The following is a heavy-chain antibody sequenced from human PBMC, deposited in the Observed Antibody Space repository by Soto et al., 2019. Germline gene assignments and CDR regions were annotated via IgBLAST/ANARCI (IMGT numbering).Heavy chain of an antibody. D-gene: IGHD6-19*01. CDR3: AKRRQWLVLGEYSFAY. CDR1: GFTFSSYA. V-gene: IGHV3-23*01. J-gene: IGHJ4*02. Sequence: EVQLLESGGGLVQPGGSLRLSCAASGFTFSSYAMSWVRQAPGKGLEWVSAISGSGGSTYYADSVKGRFTISRDNSKNTLYLQMNSLIADDTAVYYCAKRRQWLVLGEYSFAYWGQGTLVTVSS. CDR2: ISGSGGST.